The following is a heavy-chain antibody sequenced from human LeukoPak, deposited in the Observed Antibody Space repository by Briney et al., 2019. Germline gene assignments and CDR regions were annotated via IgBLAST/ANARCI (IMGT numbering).Heavy chain of an antibody. CDR1: GYTFTSYF. V-gene: IGHV1-46*01. CDR3: ATAKFGGNSYFDD. J-gene: IGHJ4*02. D-gene: IGHD4-23*01. CDR2: INPSGGST. Sequence: ASVKVSCKASGYTFTSYFIHWVRQAPAQGLEWMGIINPSGGSTNYAQKFQGRVTMTRDTPTSTLYMELSSLRSEDTAVYYCATAKFGGNSYFDDWGQGTLVTVSS.